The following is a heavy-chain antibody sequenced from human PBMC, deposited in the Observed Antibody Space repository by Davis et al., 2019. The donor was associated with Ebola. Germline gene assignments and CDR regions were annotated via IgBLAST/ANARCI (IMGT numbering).Heavy chain of an antibody. Sequence: ASVKVSCKASGYTLTGYYIHWVRQAPGQGLEWMGRINPNSGGINFAQKFQDRVTMAGDTSISTAYMELSRLRSDDTAVYYCARVAGTAIRAYYFDYWGQGTLVTVSS. V-gene: IGHV1-2*06. CDR2: INPNSGGI. CDR3: ARVAGTAIRAYYFDY. J-gene: IGHJ4*02. D-gene: IGHD2-21*02. CDR1: GYTLTGYY.